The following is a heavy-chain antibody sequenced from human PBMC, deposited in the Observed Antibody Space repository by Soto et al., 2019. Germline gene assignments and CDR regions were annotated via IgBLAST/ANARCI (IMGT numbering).Heavy chain of an antibody. CDR3: ARESRSYYFDY. D-gene: IGHD2-2*01. Sequence: SETLSLTCTVSGGSISSGGYYWSWIRQHPGKGLEWIGYIYYSGSTYYNPSLKSRVTISVDTSKNQFSLKLSSVTAADTAVYYWARESRSYYFDYWGQGTLVTVSS. CDR2: IYYSGST. CDR1: GGSISSGGYY. J-gene: IGHJ4*02. V-gene: IGHV4-31*03.